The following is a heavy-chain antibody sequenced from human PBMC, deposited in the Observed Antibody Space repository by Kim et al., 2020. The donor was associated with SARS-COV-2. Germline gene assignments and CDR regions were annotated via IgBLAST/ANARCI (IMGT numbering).Heavy chain of an antibody. Sequence: ASVKVSCKASGYTFTGYYMHWVRQAPGQGLEWMGRINPNSGGTNYAQKFQGRVTMTRDTSISTAYMELSRLRSDDTAVYYCARAPARRDYYDSSDLRGWGQGTLVTVSS. D-gene: IGHD3-22*01. J-gene: IGHJ4*02. CDR3: ARAPARRDYYDSSDLRG. CDR2: INPNSGGT. CDR1: GYTFTGYY. V-gene: IGHV1-2*06.